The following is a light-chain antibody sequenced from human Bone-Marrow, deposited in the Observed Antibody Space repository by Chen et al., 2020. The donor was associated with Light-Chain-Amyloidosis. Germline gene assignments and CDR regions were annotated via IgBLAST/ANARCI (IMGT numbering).Light chain of an antibody. J-gene: IGLJ3*02. V-gene: IGLV6-57*01. Sequence: NFILPQPHTVSEAPGKPVNISCTLSSGSIATNYVQWYQQRPGSSHTTVIYEDDQSPSGVPDRFAGSIDRSSNSASLTSSGLKTEDEADYYCQSYQGSSQGVFGGGTKLTVL. CDR2: EDD. CDR3: QSYQGSSQGV. CDR1: SGSIATNY.